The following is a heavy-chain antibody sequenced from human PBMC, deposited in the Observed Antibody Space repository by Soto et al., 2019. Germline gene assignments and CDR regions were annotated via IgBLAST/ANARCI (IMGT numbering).Heavy chain of an antibody. Sequence: GGSLSLSCAASGGTFGSFGMHWVRQAPGKGLEWVAVISYDGSNKYYADSVKGRFTISRDNSKNTLYLQMNSLRAEDTAVYYCAKHPTPSGLTLDYRGQGTLVTVSS. D-gene: IGHD3-22*01. V-gene: IGHV3-30*18. CDR2: ISYDGSNK. CDR3: AKHPTPSGLTLDY. CDR1: GGTFGSFG. J-gene: IGHJ4*02.